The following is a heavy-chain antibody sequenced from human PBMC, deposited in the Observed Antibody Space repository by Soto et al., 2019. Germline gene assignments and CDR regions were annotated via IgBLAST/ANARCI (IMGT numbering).Heavy chain of an antibody. CDR1: GFTFSSYA. CDR2: ISYDGSNK. J-gene: IGHJ6*02. D-gene: IGHD3-10*01. V-gene: IGHV3-30-3*01. Sequence: PGGSLRLSCAASGFTFSSYAMHWVRQAPGKGLEWVAVISYDGSNKYYADSVKGRFTISRDNSKNTLYLQMNSLKTEDTAVYYCTLEFGELLYYGMDVWGQGTTVTVSS. CDR3: TLEFGELLYYGMDV.